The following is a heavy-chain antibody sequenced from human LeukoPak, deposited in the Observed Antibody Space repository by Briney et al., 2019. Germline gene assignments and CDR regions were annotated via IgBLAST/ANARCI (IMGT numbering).Heavy chain of an antibody. V-gene: IGHV3-21*01. D-gene: IGHD3-16*01. J-gene: IGHJ4*02. CDR1: GFTFSSYS. CDR2: ISSTSTYI. CDR3: ARDPPSRGTRYFDY. Sequence: GGSLRLSCAASGFTFSSYSMNWVRQAPGKGLEWVSPISSTSTYIDYADSVKGRFTISRDNAKNSLYLQMDSLRAEDTAVYYCARDPPSRGTRYFDYWGQGTLVTVSS.